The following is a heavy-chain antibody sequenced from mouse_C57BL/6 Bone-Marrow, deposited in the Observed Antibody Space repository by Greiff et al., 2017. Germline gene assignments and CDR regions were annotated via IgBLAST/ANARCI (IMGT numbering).Heavy chain of an antibody. Sequence: QVQLKQSGPELVKPGASVKISCKASGYAFSSSWMNWVKQRPGKGLEWIGRIYPGDGDTNYNGKFKGKATLTADKSSSTAYMQLSSLTSEDSAVYFCARLAYDTFDCWGKGTTLTASS. CDR3: ARLAYDTFDC. V-gene: IGHV1-82*01. D-gene: IGHD2-12*01. CDR2: IYPGDGDT. CDR1: GYAFSSSW. J-gene: IGHJ2*01.